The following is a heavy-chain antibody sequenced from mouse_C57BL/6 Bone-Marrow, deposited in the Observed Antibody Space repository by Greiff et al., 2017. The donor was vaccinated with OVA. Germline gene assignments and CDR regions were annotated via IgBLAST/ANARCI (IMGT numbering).Heavy chain of an antibody. D-gene: IGHD2-10*01. Sequence: EVKLMESGGGLVQPGGSLKLSCAASGFTFSDYYMYWVRQTPEKRLEWVAYISNGGGSTYYPDTVKGRFTISRDNAKNTLYLQMSRLKSEDTAMYYCARRGLLSYFDYWGQGTTLTVSS. J-gene: IGHJ2*01. CDR3: ARRGLLSYFDY. CDR1: GFTFSDYY. V-gene: IGHV5-12*01. CDR2: ISNGGGST.